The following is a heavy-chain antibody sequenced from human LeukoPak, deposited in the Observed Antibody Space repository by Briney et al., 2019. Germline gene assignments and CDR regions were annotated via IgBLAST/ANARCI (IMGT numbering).Heavy chain of an antibody. Sequence: SETLSLTCTVSGGSISSYYWSWIRQPPGKGLEWIGYIYYSGSTNYNPSLKSRVTISVDTSKNQFSLKLSSVTAADTAVYYCAREERYYDSSGYPYYYGMDVWGQGTTVTVSS. J-gene: IGHJ6*02. CDR3: AREERYYDSSGYPYYYGMDV. CDR2: IYYSGST. D-gene: IGHD3-22*01. CDR1: GGSISSYY. V-gene: IGHV4-59*01.